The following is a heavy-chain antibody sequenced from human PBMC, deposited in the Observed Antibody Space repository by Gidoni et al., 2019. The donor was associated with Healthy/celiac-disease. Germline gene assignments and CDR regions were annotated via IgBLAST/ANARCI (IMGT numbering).Heavy chain of an antibody. J-gene: IGHJ4*02. D-gene: IGHD1-26*01. CDR3: ARGELPLDY. Sequence: QVQLVASGGGVVQPGRSLRLSCAASGFTFSSYGMPWVRQAPGKGLEWVAVIWYDGSNKYYADSVKGRFTISRDNSKNTLYLQMNSLRAEDTAVYYCARGELPLDYWGQGTLVTVSS. CDR1: GFTFSSYG. CDR2: IWYDGSNK. V-gene: IGHV3-33*01.